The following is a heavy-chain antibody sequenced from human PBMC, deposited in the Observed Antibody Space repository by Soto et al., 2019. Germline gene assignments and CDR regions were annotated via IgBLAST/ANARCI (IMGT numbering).Heavy chain of an antibody. Sequence: ASVKVSCKASGYTFTSSAMHWVRQAPGQRLEWMGWINAGNGNTKYSQKFQGRVTITRDTSASTAYMELSSLRSEDTAVYYCARDEVVVAATLRNWFDPWGQGTLVTVSS. V-gene: IGHV1-3*01. CDR1: GYTFTSSA. D-gene: IGHD2-15*01. CDR2: INAGNGNT. J-gene: IGHJ5*02. CDR3: ARDEVVVAATLRNWFDP.